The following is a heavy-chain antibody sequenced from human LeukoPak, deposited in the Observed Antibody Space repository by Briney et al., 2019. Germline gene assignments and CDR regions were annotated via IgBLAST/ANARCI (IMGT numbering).Heavy chain of an antibody. J-gene: IGHJ5*02. CDR2: IIPIFGTA. D-gene: IGHD3-3*01. V-gene: IGHV1-69*13. CDR1: GGTFSSYA. CDR3: ARGLYDFWSGFENWFDP. Sequence: SVKASCKASGGTFSSYAISWVRQAPGQGLEWMGGIIPIFGTANYAQKFQGRVTITADESTSTAYMELSSLRSEDTAVYYCARGLYDFWSGFENWFDPWGQGTLVTVSS.